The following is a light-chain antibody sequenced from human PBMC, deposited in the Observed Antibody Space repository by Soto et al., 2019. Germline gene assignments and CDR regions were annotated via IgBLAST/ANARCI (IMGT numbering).Light chain of an antibody. J-gene: IGKJ4*01. V-gene: IGKV3-20*01. CDR1: QSVTGSY. CDR3: QQYGSSPRT. CDR2: GAS. Sequence: EIVLTQSPGTLSLSPGERATLSCRASQSVTGSYLAWYQQRPGQAPRLLMYGASSRATGIPDRFSGSGSGTDFTLTISRLEPEDFAVYYCQQYGSSPRTFGGGTKVGIK.